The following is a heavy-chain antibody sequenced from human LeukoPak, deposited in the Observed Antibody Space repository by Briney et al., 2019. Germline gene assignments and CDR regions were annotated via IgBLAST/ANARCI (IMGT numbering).Heavy chain of an antibody. J-gene: IGHJ5*02. Sequence: SHTLSLTCTVSGGSISSDSFYCSWIRRPAGKGLEWIGRIHSSGSTNYNPSLKSRVTISVDTSQNQLSLKLSSVTAADTAVYYCARDAATLGRTRWSYPRGQGTLITVSS. CDR2: IHSSGST. CDR1: GGSISSDSFY. CDR3: ARDAATLGRTRWSYP. V-gene: IGHV4-61*02. D-gene: IGHD4-23*01.